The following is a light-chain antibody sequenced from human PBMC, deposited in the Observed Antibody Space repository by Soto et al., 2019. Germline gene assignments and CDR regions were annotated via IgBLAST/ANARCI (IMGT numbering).Light chain of an antibody. J-gene: IGKJ5*01. CDR2: AAS. CDR3: QQYGSSRT. Sequence: EIVLTQSPGTLSVFPWGRGTRSCRASQSVSSSYLSWYQQKPGPAPRLLIYAASSRATGLPDRFSGSGSRTDSTLTISIQEADDFAEYYCQQYGSSRTFGQGTRLEI. V-gene: IGKV3-20*01. CDR1: QSVSSSY.